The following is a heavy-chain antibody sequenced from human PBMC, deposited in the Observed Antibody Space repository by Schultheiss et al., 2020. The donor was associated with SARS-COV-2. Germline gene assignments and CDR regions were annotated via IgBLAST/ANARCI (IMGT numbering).Heavy chain of an antibody. CDR1: GYTFTSYY. J-gene: IGHJ4*02. CDR2: INPSGGST. D-gene: IGHD6-13*01. V-gene: IGHV1-46*01. CDR3: ARVGVAAAFDY. Sequence: ASVKVSCNASGYTFTSYYMHWVRQAPGQGLEWMGIINPSGGSTSYAQKFQGRVTMTRDTSTSTVYMELSSLRSEDTAVYYCARVGVAAAFDYWGQGTLVTVSS.